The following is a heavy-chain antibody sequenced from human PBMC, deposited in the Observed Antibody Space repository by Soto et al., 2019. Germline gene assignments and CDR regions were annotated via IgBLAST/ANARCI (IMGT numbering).Heavy chain of an antibody. V-gene: IGHV3-48*03. CDR1: GFSFISSE. CDR2: ITGSGGAM. CDR3: AKVSPFILGSPL. D-gene: IGHD3-9*01. J-gene: IGHJ4*02. Sequence: GGSLRLSCTASGFSFISSEMNFFRQAPGKGLEWVAYITGSGGAMFHADSVKGRFSISRDNAKNSLFLEMNSLTADDTGVYYCAKVSPFILGSPLWGQGTLVTVSS.